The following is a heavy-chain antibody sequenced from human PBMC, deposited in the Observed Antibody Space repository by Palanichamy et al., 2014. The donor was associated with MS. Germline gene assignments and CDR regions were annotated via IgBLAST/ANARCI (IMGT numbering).Heavy chain of an antibody. CDR2: AAGADT. J-gene: IGHJ4*02. Sequence: AAGADTFYADSVKGRFTVSRDNSKNTLYLQMTSLRVEDTAIYYCATYTRQLFDYWGQGALVTVSS. V-gene: IGHV3-23*01. CDR3: ATYTRQLFDY. D-gene: IGHD1-1*01.